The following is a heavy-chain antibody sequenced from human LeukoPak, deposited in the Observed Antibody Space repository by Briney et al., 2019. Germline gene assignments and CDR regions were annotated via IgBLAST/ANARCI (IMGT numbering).Heavy chain of an antibody. V-gene: IGHV3-23*01. D-gene: IGHD3-22*01. CDR1: GFTFSSSA. J-gene: IGHJ4*02. CDR2: VSGSGGRT. CDR3: AKAPGRYYDSSGYPFDY. Sequence: PGGSLRLSCAASGFTFSSSAMSWVRQAPGKGLEWVSIVSGSGGRTYYADSVKGRFTISRDNSKNTLYLQVNSLRAEDTAVYYCAKAPGRYYDSSGYPFDYWGQGTLVTVSS.